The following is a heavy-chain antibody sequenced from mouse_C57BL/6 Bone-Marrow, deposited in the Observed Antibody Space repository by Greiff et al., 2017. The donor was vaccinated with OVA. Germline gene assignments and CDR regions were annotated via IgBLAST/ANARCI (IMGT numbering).Heavy chain of an antibody. CDR3: AREGYYGSSYDWYFDV. CDR2: IDPSDSYT. CDR1: GYTFTSYW. Sequence: QVQLKQPGAELVMPGASVKLSCKASGYTFTSYWMHWVKQRPGQGLEWIGEIDPSDSYTNYNQKFKGKSTLTVDKFSSTAYMQLSSLTSEDSAVYYCAREGYYGSSYDWYFDVWGTGTTVTVSS. V-gene: IGHV1-69*01. D-gene: IGHD1-1*01. J-gene: IGHJ1*03.